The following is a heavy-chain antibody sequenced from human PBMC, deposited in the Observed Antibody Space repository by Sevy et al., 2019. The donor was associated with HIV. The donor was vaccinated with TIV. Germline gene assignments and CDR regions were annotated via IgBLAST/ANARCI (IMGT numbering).Heavy chain of an antibody. Sequence: GGSLRLSCAASGFTFSNYAMHWVRQAPGKGLEWVSLISYDATNEYYVDSVKGRFTISRDNSKNTLYLQMSGLRTEDTAVYYCAKDKSRTYFQNHFDYWGQGTLVIVSS. V-gene: IGHV3-30*18. D-gene: IGHD1-26*01. CDR2: ISYDATNE. J-gene: IGHJ4*02. CDR3: AKDKSRTYFQNHFDY. CDR1: GFTFSNYA.